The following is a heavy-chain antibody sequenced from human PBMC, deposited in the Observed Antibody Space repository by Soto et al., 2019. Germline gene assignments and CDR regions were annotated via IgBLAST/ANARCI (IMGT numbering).Heavy chain of an antibody. J-gene: IGHJ3*02. V-gene: IGHV2-5*02. CDR2: IYWDDDK. Sequence: SGPTLVNPTQTLTLTCTFSGFSLSTSGVGVGWIRQPPGKALEWLALIYWDDDKRYSPSLKSRLTITKDTSKNQVVLTMTNMDPVDTATYYCAHRDDYSNYAPPGYAFDIWAQGTIVTVSS. D-gene: IGHD4-4*01. CDR3: AHRDDYSNYAPPGYAFDI. CDR1: GFSLSTSGVG.